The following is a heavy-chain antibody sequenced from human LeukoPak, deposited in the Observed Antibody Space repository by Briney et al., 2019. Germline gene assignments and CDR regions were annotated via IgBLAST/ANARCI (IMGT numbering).Heavy chain of an antibody. V-gene: IGHV3-20*04. CDR3: ARDLSASWYSLAY. D-gene: IGHD6-13*01. CDR2: INWDGEST. Sequence: GGSLRLSCAVSGLTFDDYGASWVRQAPGKGLDWVSGINWDGESTGYGDSVQGRFIISRDNAENALYLQMNGLRAEDTAVYYCARDLSASWYSLAYWGRGTPVTVSS. J-gene: IGHJ4*02. CDR1: GLTFDDYG.